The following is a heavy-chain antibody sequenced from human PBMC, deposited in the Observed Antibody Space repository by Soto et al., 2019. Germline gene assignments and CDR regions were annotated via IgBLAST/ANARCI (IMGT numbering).Heavy chain of an antibody. CDR2: ISSTTNYI. CDR1: GFTFTRYS. V-gene: IGHV3-21*06. Sequence: SVGSLRLSCAASGFTFTRYSMNWVRQAPGKGLEWVSSISSTTNYIYYGDSMKGRFTTSRDNAKNSLYLEMNSLRAEDTAVYYCARESEDLTSNFDYWGQGTLVTVSS. J-gene: IGHJ4*02. CDR3: ARESEDLTSNFDY.